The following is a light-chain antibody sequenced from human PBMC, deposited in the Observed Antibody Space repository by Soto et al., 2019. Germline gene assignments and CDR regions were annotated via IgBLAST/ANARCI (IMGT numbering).Light chain of an antibody. CDR3: EQYNNWPPVT. V-gene: IGKV3-15*01. Sequence: EIVMTQSPATLSVSPGERATLSFRASQSVSSTLAWYQQKPGQAPRLLIYGASTRAIDIPARCSGSGSGTEFTLTISNLQSEDFAVYYCEQYNNWPPVTFGGGTKVEIK. CDR2: GAS. CDR1: QSVSST. J-gene: IGKJ4*01.